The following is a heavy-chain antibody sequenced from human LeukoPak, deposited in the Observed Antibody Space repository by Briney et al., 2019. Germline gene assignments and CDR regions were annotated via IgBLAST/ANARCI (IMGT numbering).Heavy chain of an antibody. J-gene: IGHJ4*02. CDR2: IYWDDDK. D-gene: IGHD3-22*01. CDR3: AHSQLGDDYDGSGYYTDY. CDR1: GFPLSTSGVG. Sequence: ASGPTLVNPTQTLTLTCTFSGFPLSTSGVGVAWIRQPPGKALEWLALIYWDDDKRYSPSLKSRLTITKDTSKDQVVLTMTNMDPVDTATYYCAHSQLGDDYDGSGYYTDYWGQGTLVTVSS. V-gene: IGHV2-5*02.